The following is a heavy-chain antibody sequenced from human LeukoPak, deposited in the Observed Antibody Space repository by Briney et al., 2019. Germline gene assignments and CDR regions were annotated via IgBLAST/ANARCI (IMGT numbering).Heavy chain of an antibody. Sequence: SQTLSLTCTVSGGSISIGSYYWSWIRQPAGKAPEWIGRIYASGSTNYNPSLKSRVTISVDTSKNQFSLKLSSVTAADTAIYYRARDYFDSSGYHLDYWGQGALVTVSS. D-gene: IGHD3-22*01. J-gene: IGHJ4*02. V-gene: IGHV4-61*02. CDR3: ARDYFDSSGYHLDY. CDR2: IYASGST. CDR1: GGSISIGSYY.